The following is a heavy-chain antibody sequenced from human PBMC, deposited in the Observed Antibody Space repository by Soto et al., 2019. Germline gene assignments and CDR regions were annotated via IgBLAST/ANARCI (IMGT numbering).Heavy chain of an antibody. CDR1: GGSFSGYY. D-gene: IGHD5-12*01. V-gene: IGHV4-34*01. J-gene: IGHJ6*02. CDR2: INHSGST. Sequence: SETLSLTCAVYGGSFSGYYWRWIRQPPGQGLEWLGEINHSGSTNYNPSLKSRVTISVDTSKNQFSLKLSSVTAADTAVYYCARVRDGYNYYYYYYGMDGWGQGTTVTVSS. CDR3: ARVRDGYNYYYYYYGMDG.